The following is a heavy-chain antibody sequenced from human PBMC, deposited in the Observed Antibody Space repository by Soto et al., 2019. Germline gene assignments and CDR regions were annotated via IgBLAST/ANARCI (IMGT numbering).Heavy chain of an antibody. D-gene: IGHD3-10*01. CDR2: IYHSGST. CDR3: ARSYYGSGSLAVYYYYYYGMDV. V-gene: IGHV4-4*02. CDR1: GGSISSSNW. Sequence: SETLSLTCAVSGGSISSSNWWRWVRQPPGKGLEWIGEIYHSGSTNYNPSLKSRVTISVDKSKNQFSLKLSSVTAADTAVYYCARSYYGSGSLAVYYYYYYGMDVWGQGTTVTVSS. J-gene: IGHJ6*02.